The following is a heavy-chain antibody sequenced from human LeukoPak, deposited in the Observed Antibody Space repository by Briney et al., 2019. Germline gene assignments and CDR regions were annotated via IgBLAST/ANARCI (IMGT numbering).Heavy chain of an antibody. D-gene: IGHD3-10*01. CDR1: GGSISSGGYY. V-gene: IGHV4-31*03. Sequence: SDTPSLTCTVSGGSISSGGYYWSWIRQHPGKGLEWIANIYYSGSSSYNPSLESRVSISVDTSKNQFSLRLSSVTAADTAVYYCARDPSWRSGTYKWGQGTLVTVSS. CDR3: ARDPSWRSGTYK. J-gene: IGHJ4*02. CDR2: IYYSGSS.